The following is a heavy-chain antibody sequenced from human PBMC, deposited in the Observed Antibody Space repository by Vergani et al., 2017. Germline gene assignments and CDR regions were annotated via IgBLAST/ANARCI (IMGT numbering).Heavy chain of an antibody. CDR1: GYSFTSYW. J-gene: IGHJ6*03. D-gene: IGHD2-2*01. V-gene: IGHV5-51*03. CDR2: IYPGDSDT. Sequence: EVQLVQSGAEVKKPGESLKISCKGSGYSFTSYWIGWVRQMPGKGLEWMGIIYPGDSDTRYSPSFQGQVTISADKSISTAYLQWSSLKASDTAVYYCARLGGYCSSTSFPPHMDVWGKGTTVTVSS. CDR3: ARLGGYCSSTSFPPHMDV.